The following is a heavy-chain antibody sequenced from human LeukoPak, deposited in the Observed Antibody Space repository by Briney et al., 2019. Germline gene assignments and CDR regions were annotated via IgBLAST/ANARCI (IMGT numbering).Heavy chain of an antibody. D-gene: IGHD3-9*01. J-gene: IGHJ3*02. CDR2: MNPNSGNT. Sequence: ASVKVSCKASGYTFTSHDINWVRQATGQGLEWMGWMNPNSGNTGYAQKFQGRVTMTRNTSISTAYMELSSLRSEDTAVYYCARGWVYFGWLARDDAFDIWGQGTMVTVSS. CDR1: GYTFTSHD. CDR3: ARGWVYFGWLARDDAFDI. V-gene: IGHV1-8*01.